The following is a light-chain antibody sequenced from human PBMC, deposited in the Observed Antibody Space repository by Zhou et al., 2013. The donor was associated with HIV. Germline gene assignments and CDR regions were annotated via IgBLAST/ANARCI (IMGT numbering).Light chain of an antibody. CDR1: QSVNTY. CDR3: QQCFNWPVT. Sequence: EIVLTQSPTTLSLSPGERATLSCRASQSVNTYLAWYQHKSGQAPRLLIHDSSKGATGVPARFSGSGSGTDFNITISKVEPEDFAVYYCQQCFNWPVTFGPGTKLDIK. J-gene: IGKJ3*01. V-gene: IGKV3-11*01. CDR2: DSS.